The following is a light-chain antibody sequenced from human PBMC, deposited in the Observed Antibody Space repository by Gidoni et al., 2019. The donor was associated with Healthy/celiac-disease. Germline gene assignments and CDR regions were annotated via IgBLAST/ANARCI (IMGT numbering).Light chain of an antibody. CDR2: AAS. CDR3: IQLNSPS. CDR1: QGISSY. Sequence: IQLTQSPSSLSASVGDRVTITCRASQGISSYLAWYQHTPGKAPKLLIYAASTSQSGVPSRFSGTGAGAVFPISLSRLQAEDFAIFYRIQLNSPSVSHGTQLEIK. V-gene: IGKV1-9*01. J-gene: IGKJ2*03.